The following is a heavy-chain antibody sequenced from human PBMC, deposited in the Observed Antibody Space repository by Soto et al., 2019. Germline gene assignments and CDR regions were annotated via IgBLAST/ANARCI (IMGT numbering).Heavy chain of an antibody. CDR3: ASLYDFWTPFDP. Sequence: YGRSRISNPPGKGLELVSSISTSSNYISYADSVKGRFTISRDNAKNSLYLQMNSLRAEDTAVYYCASLYDFWTPFDPWRHGTPVTVSS. V-gene: IGHV3-21*01. D-gene: IGHD3-3*01. CDR2: ISTSSNYI. CDR1: YG. J-gene: IGHJ5*02.